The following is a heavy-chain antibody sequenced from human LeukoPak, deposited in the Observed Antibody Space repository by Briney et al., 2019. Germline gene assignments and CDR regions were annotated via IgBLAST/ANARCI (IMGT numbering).Heavy chain of an antibody. J-gene: IGHJ4*02. Sequence: SETLSLTCAVYGGSFSGYYWSWIRQPPGKGLEWIGYIYYSGSTNYNPSLKSRVTISVDTSKNQFSLKLSSVTAADTAVYYCARELLWFGEGYYFDYWGQGTLVTVSS. CDR2: IYYSGST. D-gene: IGHD3-10*01. CDR3: ARELLWFGEGYYFDY. CDR1: GGSFSGYY. V-gene: IGHV4-59*08.